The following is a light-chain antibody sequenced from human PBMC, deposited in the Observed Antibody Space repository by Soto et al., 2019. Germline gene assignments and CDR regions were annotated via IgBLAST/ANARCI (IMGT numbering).Light chain of an antibody. J-gene: IGKJ4*01. CDR3: QQYNNWPPLT. V-gene: IGKV3-15*01. CDR1: QSVSSN. CDR2: GAS. Sequence: EIVMTQSPATLSVSPGERATLSCRASQSVSSNFAWYQQKPGQPPRLLIYGASTRATGIPARFSGSGSGTEFTFTISSLQSEDFAVYCCQQYNNWPPLTFGGGTKVEIK.